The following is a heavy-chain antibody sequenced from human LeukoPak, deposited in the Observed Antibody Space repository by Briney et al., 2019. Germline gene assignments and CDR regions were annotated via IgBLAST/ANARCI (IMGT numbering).Heavy chain of an antibody. CDR1: GFTFRSYW. CDR3: ARDQPIWDYNDSSGLDY. J-gene: IGHJ4*02. Sequence: GGSLRLSCAASGFTFRSYWMLWVRQAPGKGLVWVSRINSDGSRTSYADSVKGRFTISRDNAKNALYLQMNSLRAEDTAVYYCARDQPIWDYNDSSGLDYWGQGTLVTVSS. D-gene: IGHD3-22*01. CDR2: INSDGSRT. V-gene: IGHV3-74*01.